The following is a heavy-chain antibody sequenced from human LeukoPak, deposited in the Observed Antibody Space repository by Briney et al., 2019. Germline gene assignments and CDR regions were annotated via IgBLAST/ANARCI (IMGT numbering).Heavy chain of an antibody. Sequence: QPGGSLRLSCAASGFTVSSNYMSWVRQAPGKGLEWVSVIYSGGGTYYADSVKGRFTISTDNSKNTLYLQMNSLRAEDTAVYYCGRENHYYDSSGYYFKIDYWGQGTLVTVSS. CDR1: GFTVSSNY. V-gene: IGHV3-53*01. D-gene: IGHD3-22*01. CDR2: IYSGGGT. J-gene: IGHJ4*02. CDR3: GRENHYYDSSGYYFKIDY.